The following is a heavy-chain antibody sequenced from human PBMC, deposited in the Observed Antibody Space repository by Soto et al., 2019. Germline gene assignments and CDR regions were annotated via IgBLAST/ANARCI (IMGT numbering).Heavy chain of an antibody. J-gene: IGHJ5*02. CDR3: ARSVFP. V-gene: IGHV4-39*07. CDR1: GGSINSRSYS. Sequence: SETLSITCSVSGGSINSRSYSWGWIRQPPGKGLEWIGTFYNSENPNYNPSLKSRVTISVDTSKNQFSLKLSSVTAADTAVYYCARSVFPWGQGTLVTVSS. CDR2: FYNSENP.